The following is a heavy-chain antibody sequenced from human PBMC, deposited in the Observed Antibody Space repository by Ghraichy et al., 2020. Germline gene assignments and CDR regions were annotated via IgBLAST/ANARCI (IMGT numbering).Heavy chain of an antibody. CDR2: IYYSGST. CDR3: ARAPSGGTAAGARYYYYMDV. V-gene: IGHV4-59*01. CDR1: GGSISNYY. D-gene: IGHD6-13*01. J-gene: IGHJ6*03. Sequence: SETLSLTCTVSGGSISNYYWSWIRQPPGKGLEWIGYIYYSGSTNYNPSLKSRVTISVDTSKNQFSLKLSSVTAADTAVDYCARAPSGGTAAGARYYYYMDVWGKGTTVTVSS.